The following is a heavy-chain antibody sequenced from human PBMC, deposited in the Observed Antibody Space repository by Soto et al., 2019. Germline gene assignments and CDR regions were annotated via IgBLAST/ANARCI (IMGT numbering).Heavy chain of an antibody. D-gene: IGHD3-10*01. Sequence: GGSLRLSCATSGFILSDCAMNWVRQAPGKGLEWVSYISSSSSTIYYADSVKGRFTISRDNAKNSLYLQMNSLRDEDTAVYYCARDLNPDTMVRGVIIGVGYYYGMDVWGQGTTVTVSS. J-gene: IGHJ6*02. CDR1: GFILSDCA. V-gene: IGHV3-48*02. CDR2: ISSSSSTI. CDR3: ARDLNPDTMVRGVIIGVGYYYGMDV.